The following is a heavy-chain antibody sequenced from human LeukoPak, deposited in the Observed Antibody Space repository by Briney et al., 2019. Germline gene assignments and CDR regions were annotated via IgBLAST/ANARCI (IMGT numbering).Heavy chain of an antibody. D-gene: IGHD2-15*01. CDR1: GFTFSSYS. V-gene: IGHV3-23*01. J-gene: IGHJ4*02. Sequence: GGSLRLSCAASGFTFSSYSMNWVRQAPGKGLEWVSAISGSGGSTYYADSVKGRFTISRDNSKNTLYLQMNSLRAEDTAVYYCAKSPTRLLYYFDYWGQGTLVTVSS. CDR2: ISGSGGST. CDR3: AKSPTRLLYYFDY.